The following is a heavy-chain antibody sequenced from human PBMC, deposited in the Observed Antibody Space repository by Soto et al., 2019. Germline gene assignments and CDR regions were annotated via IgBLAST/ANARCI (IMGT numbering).Heavy chain of an antibody. V-gene: IGHV4-31*03. J-gene: IGHJ6*02. D-gene: IGHD2-2*01. Sequence: PSETLSLTCTVSGGSISSGGYYWSWIRQHPGKGLEWIGYIYYSGSTYYNPSLKSRVTISVDTSKNQFSLKLSSVTAADTAVYYCARDMAVVPAAPHRYYYYYGMDVWGQGTTVTVSS. CDR1: GGSISSGGYY. CDR2: IYYSGST. CDR3: ARDMAVVPAAPHRYYYYYGMDV.